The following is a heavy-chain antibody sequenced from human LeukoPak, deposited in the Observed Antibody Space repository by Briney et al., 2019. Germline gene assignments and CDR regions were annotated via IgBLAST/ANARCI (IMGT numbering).Heavy chain of an antibody. CDR2: IYYLGST. CDR3: ARADSSGYEHFDY. J-gene: IGHJ4*02. D-gene: IGHD3-22*01. CDR1: GGSFSGYY. V-gene: IGHV4-59*01. Sequence: SETLSLTCAVYGGSFSGYYWSWIRQPPGKGLEWIGYIYYLGSTNYNPSLKSRVTISVDTSKNQFSLRLNSVTAADTAVYYCARADSSGYEHFDYWGQGTLVTVSS.